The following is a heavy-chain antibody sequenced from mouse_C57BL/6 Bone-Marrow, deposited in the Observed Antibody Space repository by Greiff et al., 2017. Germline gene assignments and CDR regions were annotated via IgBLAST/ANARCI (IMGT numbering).Heavy chain of an antibody. CDR3: TSTVVASYAMDY. CDR2: IRNKANNHAT. CDR1: GFTFSDAC. J-gene: IGHJ4*01. D-gene: IGHD1-1*01. V-gene: IGHV6-6*01. Sequence: EVMLVESGGGLVQPGGSMKLSCAASGFTFSDACMDWVRQSPEKGLEWVAEIRNKANNHATYYAESGKGTFTISRDDSNSSVYLQMNSLRAEVTGIYYCTSTVVASYAMDYWGQGTSVTVSS.